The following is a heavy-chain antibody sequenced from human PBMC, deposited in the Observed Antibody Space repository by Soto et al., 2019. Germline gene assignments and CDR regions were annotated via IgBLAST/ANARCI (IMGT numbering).Heavy chain of an antibody. V-gene: IGHV3-23*01. CDR2: ISGSGGST. J-gene: IGHJ4*02. CDR1: GFTFSSYA. Sequence: EVQLLESGGGLVQPGGSLRLSCAASGFTFSSYAMSWVRQAPGKGLEWVSAISGSGGSTYYADSVKGRFTISRDNSKNTLYLQMNSLRAEDTAVYYCAKARPAHYYGSGSLDYWGQGTLVTVSS. D-gene: IGHD3-10*01. CDR3: AKARPAHYYGSGSLDY.